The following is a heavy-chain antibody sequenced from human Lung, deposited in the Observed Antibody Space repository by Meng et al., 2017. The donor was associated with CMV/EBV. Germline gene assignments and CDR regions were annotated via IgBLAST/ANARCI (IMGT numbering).Heavy chain of an antibody. Sequence: SETLSLTCAVYGGSLSGSYWGWIRQTPEKGLEWIGEINHSGSTTYNPSLKSRVTISIDTSKNQFSLKLSSVTAADTAVYYCARAVNDDFWSEYYRSDRIEDWGQGTLVTGSS. J-gene: IGHJ4*02. CDR1: GGSLSGSY. D-gene: IGHD3-3*01. CDR3: ARAVNDDFWSEYYRSDRIED. CDR2: INHSGST. V-gene: IGHV4-34*01.